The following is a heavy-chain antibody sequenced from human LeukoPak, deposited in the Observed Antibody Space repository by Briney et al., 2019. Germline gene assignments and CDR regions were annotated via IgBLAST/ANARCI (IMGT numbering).Heavy chain of an antibody. J-gene: IGHJ4*02. CDR1: GGSISTYC. Sequence: SETLSLTCTVSGGSISTYCWSWIRQPPGKGLEWIGYIYYSGSTNYNPSLKSRVTISVGTSKNQFSLKLSSVTAADTAVYYCARGFGREYNFAKYWGQGTLVTVSS. CDR2: IYYSGST. CDR3: ARGFGREYNFAKY. D-gene: IGHD3-10*01. V-gene: IGHV4-59*01.